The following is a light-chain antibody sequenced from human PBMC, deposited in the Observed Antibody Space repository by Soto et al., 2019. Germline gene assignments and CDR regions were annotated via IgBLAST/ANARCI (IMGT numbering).Light chain of an antibody. Sequence: QSALTQPASVSGSPGQSITISCTGTSSDVGRYNYVSWYQQHPGKAPKLMIYGVSNRPSGVSNRFSGSKSGNTASLTISGLQVEDEADYYCSSYTSSGSVYVLGTGTKLTVL. CDR2: GVS. V-gene: IGLV2-14*03. CDR3: SSYTSSGSVYV. CDR1: SSDVGRYNY. J-gene: IGLJ1*01.